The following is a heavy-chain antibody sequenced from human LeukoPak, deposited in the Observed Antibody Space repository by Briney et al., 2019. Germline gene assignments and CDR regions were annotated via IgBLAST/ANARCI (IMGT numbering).Heavy chain of an antibody. CDR2: IYYSGST. J-gene: IGHJ4*02. CDR1: GGSISSSSYY. V-gene: IGHV4-39*01. D-gene: IGHD1-1*01. CDR3: ASVPGATTYYFDY. Sequence: SETLSLTCTVSGGSISSSSYYWGWIRQPPGKGLEWIGSIYYSGSTYYNPSLKSRVTISVDTSKNQFSLKLSSVTAADTAVYYCASVPGATTYYFDYWGQGTLVTVSP.